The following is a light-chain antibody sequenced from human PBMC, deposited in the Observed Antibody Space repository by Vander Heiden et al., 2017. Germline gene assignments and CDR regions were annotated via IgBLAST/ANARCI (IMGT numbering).Light chain of an antibody. Sequence: DIVMTQSPLFLPVTPGEPASISCRSSQSLLHSNGYNYLDWYLQKPGQSPQLLIYLGSNRASGVPDRFSGSGSGTDFTLKISRVEAEDVGVYYCRQALQTPYTFGQGTKLEIK. CDR2: LGS. CDR3: RQALQTPYT. J-gene: IGKJ2*01. V-gene: IGKV2-28*01. CDR1: QSLLHSNGYNY.